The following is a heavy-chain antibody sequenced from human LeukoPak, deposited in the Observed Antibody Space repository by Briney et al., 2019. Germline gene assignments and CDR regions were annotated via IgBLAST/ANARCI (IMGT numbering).Heavy chain of an antibody. J-gene: IGHJ4*02. V-gene: IGHV4-31*03. D-gene: IGHD6-25*01. CDR1: GGSISSGGYY. CDR2: IYYSGST. Sequence: SETLSLTCTVSGGSISSGGYYWSWIRQHPGKGLEWIGYIYYSGSTYYNPSLKCRVTISVDTSKNQFSLKLSSVTAADTAVYYCAREERGGGHGFWGQGTLVTVSS. CDR3: AREERGGGHGF.